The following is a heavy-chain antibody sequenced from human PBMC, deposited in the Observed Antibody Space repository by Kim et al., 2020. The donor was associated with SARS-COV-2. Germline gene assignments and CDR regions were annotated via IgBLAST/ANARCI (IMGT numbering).Heavy chain of an antibody. D-gene: IGHD3-22*01. CDR3: AVSSSGYSRFAS. V-gene: IGHV1-58*01. CDR1: GFTFTSSA. CDR2: VVVGSGDT. Sequence: SVKVSCKASGFTFTSSAVQWVRQSRGQRLEWIGWVVVGSGDTKYAERFQERVTIILDMSTRTAYMELSSLRSEDTAMYYCAVSSSGYSRFASWGQGTLVTVSP. J-gene: IGHJ5*01.